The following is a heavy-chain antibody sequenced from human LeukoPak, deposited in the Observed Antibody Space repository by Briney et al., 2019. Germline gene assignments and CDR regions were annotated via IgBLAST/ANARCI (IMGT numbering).Heavy chain of an antibody. Sequence: GGSLRLSCATSGSTFSSYSMNWVRQAPGKGLEWVSYISSSGSTIYYADSVKGRFTISRDNAKNSLYLQMNSLRAEDTAVYYCAELGITMIGGVWGKGTTVTISS. V-gene: IGHV3-48*04. CDR3: AELGITMIGGV. CDR1: GSTFSSYS. J-gene: IGHJ6*04. D-gene: IGHD3-10*02. CDR2: ISSSGSTI.